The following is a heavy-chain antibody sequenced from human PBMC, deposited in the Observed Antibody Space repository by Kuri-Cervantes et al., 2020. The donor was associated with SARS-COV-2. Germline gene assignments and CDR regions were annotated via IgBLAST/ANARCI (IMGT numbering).Heavy chain of an antibody. D-gene: IGHD3-3*01. J-gene: IGHJ6*02. CDR2: ISYDGSNK. V-gene: IGHV3-30-3*01. Sequence: GESPKISCAASVFHFSRYAMHWVRQAPGKGLEWVAVISYDGSNKYYADSVKGRFTISRDNSKNTLYLQMNSLRAEDTAVYYCAREEWLLSSDYYYYYYGMDVWGQGTTVTVSS. CDR3: AREEWLLSSDYYYYYYGMDV. CDR1: VFHFSRYA.